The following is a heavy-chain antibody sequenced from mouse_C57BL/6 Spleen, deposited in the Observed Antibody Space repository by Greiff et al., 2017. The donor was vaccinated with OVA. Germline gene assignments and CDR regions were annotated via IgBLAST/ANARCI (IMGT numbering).Heavy chain of an antibody. CDR1: GFTFSDYG. CDR3: ARESYDYDRGYFDV. J-gene: IGHJ1*03. D-gene: IGHD1-1*01. CDR2: ISSGSSTI. V-gene: IGHV5-17*01. Sequence: EVQLMESGGGLVKPGGSLKLSCAASGFTFSDYGMHWVRQAPEKGLEWVAYISSGSSTIYYADTVKGRFTISRDNAKNTLFLQMTSLRSEDTAMYYCARESYDYDRGYFDVWGTGTTVTVSS.